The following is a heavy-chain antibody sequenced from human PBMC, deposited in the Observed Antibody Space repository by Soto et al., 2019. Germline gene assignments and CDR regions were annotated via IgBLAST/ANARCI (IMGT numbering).Heavy chain of an antibody. CDR1: GYTFTSYY. Sequence: GASVKVSCKASGYTFTSYYMHWVRQAPGQGLEWMGIINPSGGSTSYAQKFQGRVTMTRDTSTSTVYMELSSLRSEDTAVYYCARGYYDILTGYYTIHFDYWGQETLVTVSS. J-gene: IGHJ4*02. CDR2: INPSGGST. D-gene: IGHD3-9*01. CDR3: ARGYYDILTGYYTIHFDY. V-gene: IGHV1-46*01.